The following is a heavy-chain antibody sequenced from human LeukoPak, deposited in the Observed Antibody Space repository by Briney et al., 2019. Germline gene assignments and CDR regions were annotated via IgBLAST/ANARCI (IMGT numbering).Heavy chain of an antibody. Sequence: PGGSLRLSCAASGFTFSSYAMHWVRQAPGKGLEWVAVISYDGSNKYYADSVKGRFTISRDNSKNTLYLQMNSLRAEDTAVYYCARDGHSGSYGFDYWGQGTLVTVSS. CDR3: ARDGHSGSYGFDY. D-gene: IGHD1-26*01. CDR1: GFTFSSYA. V-gene: IGHV3-30*03. CDR2: ISYDGSNK. J-gene: IGHJ4*02.